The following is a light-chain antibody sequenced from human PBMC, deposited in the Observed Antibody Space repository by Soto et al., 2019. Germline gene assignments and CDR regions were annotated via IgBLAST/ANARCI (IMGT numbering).Light chain of an antibody. CDR1: QSVSAK. CDR2: GAS. Sequence: EIVMTQSPPTLSVSPGERATLSCRASQSVSAKIAWYQQKPGQAPRLLIYGASSRATGIPDRFSGSGSGTDFTLTISRLEPEDFAVYYCQQYGSSPRTFGQGTKVDIK. CDR3: QQYGSSPRT. V-gene: IGKV3-20*01. J-gene: IGKJ1*01.